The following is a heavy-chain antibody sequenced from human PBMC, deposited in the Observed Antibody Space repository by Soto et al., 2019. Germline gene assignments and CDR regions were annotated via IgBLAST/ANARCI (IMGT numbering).Heavy chain of an antibody. CDR3: ARGKLRGWRYYGMDV. D-gene: IGHD1-7*01. CDR2: ISYDGSNK. Sequence: GGSLRLSCAASGFTFSSYAMHWVRQAPGKGLEWVAVISYDGSNKYYADSVKGRFTISRDSSKNTLYLQMNSLRAEDTAVYYCARGKLRGWRYYGMDVWGQGTTVTVSS. J-gene: IGHJ6*02. V-gene: IGHV3-30-3*01. CDR1: GFTFSSYA.